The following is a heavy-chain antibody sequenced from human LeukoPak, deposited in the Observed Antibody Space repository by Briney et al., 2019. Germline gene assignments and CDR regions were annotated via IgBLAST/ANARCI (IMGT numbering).Heavy chain of an antibody. CDR3: ARDRDGFYYYGMDV. Sequence: GGSLRLSCAASGFTFSSYSMNWVRQAPGKGLEWVSSISSSSSYIYYADSVKGRFTIFRDNAKNSLYLQMNSLRAEDTAVYYCARDRDGFYYYGMDVWGQGTTVTVSS. CDR2: ISSSSSYI. CDR1: GFTFSSYS. V-gene: IGHV3-21*01. J-gene: IGHJ6*02. D-gene: IGHD5-24*01.